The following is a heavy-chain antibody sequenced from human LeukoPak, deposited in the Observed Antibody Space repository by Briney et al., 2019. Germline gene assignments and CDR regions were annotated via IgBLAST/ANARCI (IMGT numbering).Heavy chain of an antibody. CDR3: ARGSYGSGSYYNEFHY. V-gene: IGHV3-21*01. D-gene: IGHD3-10*01. Sequence: GGSLRLSCAASGFTFSSYSMNWVRQAPGKGLEWVSSISSSSSYIYYADSVKGRFTISRDNAKNSLYLQMNSLRAEDTAVYYCARGSYGSGSYYNEFHYWGQGTLVTVSS. CDR2: ISSSSSYI. CDR1: GFTFSSYS. J-gene: IGHJ4*02.